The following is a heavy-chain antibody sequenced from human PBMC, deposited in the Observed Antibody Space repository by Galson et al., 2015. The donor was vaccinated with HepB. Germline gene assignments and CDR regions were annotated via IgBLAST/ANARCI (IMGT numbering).Heavy chain of an antibody. CDR3: ARPKLSGCSSTSCYTPFDY. D-gene: IGHD2-2*02. CDR1: GGSFSGYY. Sequence: ETLSLTCAVYGGSFSGYYWSWIRQPPGKGLEWIGEINHSGSTNYNPSLKSRVTISVDTSKNQFSLKLSSVTAADTAVYYCARPKLSGCSSTSCYTPFDYWGQGTLVTVSS. V-gene: IGHV4-34*01. CDR2: INHSGST. J-gene: IGHJ4*02.